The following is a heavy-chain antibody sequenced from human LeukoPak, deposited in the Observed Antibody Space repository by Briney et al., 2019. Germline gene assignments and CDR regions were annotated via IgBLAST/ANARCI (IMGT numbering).Heavy chain of an antibody. V-gene: IGHV3-30*04. D-gene: IGHD3-22*01. CDR2: ISYDGSNK. CDR1: GFTFSSYA. Sequence: RSLRLSCAASGFTFSSYAMHWVRQAPGKGLEWVAVISYDGSNKYYADSVKGRFTISRDNSKNTLYLQMNSLRAEDTAVYYCARDRGWKSSGYFGNDYWGQGTLVIVSS. J-gene: IGHJ4*02. CDR3: ARDRGWKSSGYFGNDY.